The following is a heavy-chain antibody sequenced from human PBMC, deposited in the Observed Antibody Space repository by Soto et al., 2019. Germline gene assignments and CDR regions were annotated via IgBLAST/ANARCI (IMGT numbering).Heavy chain of an antibody. Sequence: QVHLVQSGAEVKKPGASVKVSCKASGYSFTTYGISWVRQAPGQGLEWMGWISGHNGDTNYAQNFQARVTMTTDTSTSTAYMELRSLRSDDTAVYYCAREGVRPYYYYGMDVWGQGTTVTVSS. V-gene: IGHV1-18*01. CDR3: AREGVRPYYYYGMDV. CDR2: ISGHNGDT. D-gene: IGHD2-21*01. J-gene: IGHJ6*02. CDR1: GYSFTTYG.